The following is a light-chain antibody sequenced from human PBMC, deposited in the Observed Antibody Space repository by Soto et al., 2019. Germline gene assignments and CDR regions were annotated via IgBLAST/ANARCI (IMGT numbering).Light chain of an antibody. CDR3: QQYNNFWT. V-gene: IGKV3-15*01. CDR1: QSVRSN. J-gene: IGKJ1*01. CDR2: DAS. Sequence: EVVMTQSPATLSVSPGERATLSCRASQSVRSNLAWYQQKPGQAPRLLIYDASTRATGIPARFSGSGSGTEFTLTLSSLQSEDFAVYHCQQYNNFWTFGQGTKVEIK.